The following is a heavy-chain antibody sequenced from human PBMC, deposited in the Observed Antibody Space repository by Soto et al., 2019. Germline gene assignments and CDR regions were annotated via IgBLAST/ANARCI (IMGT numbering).Heavy chain of an antibody. CDR3: ARDSLDDYDSSGYYYYFDY. D-gene: IGHD3-22*01. V-gene: IGHV3-33*01. CDR2: IWYDGSNK. Sequence: PGGSLRLSCAATGFTFSSYGMHWVRQAPGKGLEWVAVIWYDGSNKYYADSVKGRFTISRDNSKNTLYLQMNSLRAEDTAVYYCARDSLDDYDSSGYYYYFDYWGQGPLVTASS. J-gene: IGHJ4*02. CDR1: GFTFSSYG.